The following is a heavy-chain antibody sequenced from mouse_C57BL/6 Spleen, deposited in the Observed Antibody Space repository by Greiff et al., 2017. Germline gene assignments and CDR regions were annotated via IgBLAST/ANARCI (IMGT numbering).Heavy chain of an antibody. J-gene: IGHJ3*01. D-gene: IGHD2-1*01. CDR1: GFTFSSYA. CDR3: ARGRDYYGNLFAY. V-gene: IGHV5-4*01. CDR2: ISDGGSYT. Sequence: EVQGVESGGGLVKPGGSLKLSCAASGFTFSSYAMSWVRQTPEKRLEWVATISDGGSYTYYPDNVKGRFTISRDNAKNNLYLQMSHLKSEDTAMYYCARGRDYYGNLFAYWGQGTLVTVSA.